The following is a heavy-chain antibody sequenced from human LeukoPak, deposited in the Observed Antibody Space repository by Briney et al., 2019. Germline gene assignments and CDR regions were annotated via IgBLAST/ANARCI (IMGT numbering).Heavy chain of an antibody. CDR2: IIPIFGTA. V-gene: IGHV1-69*13. Sequence: SVKVSCKASGGTFSSYAISWVRQAPGQGLEWMGGIIPIFGTANYAQKFQGRVTITADESTSTAYMELSSLRSEDTAVYYCATPQNQGYAFDIWGQGTMVTVSS. CDR3: ATPQNQGYAFDI. J-gene: IGHJ3*02. CDR1: GGTFSSYA.